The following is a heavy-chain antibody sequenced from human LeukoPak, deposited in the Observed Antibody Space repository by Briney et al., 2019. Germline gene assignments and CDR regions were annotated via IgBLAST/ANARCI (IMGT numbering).Heavy chain of an antibody. J-gene: IGHJ4*02. D-gene: IGHD1-7*01. Sequence: GGSPRLSCAASGFTFNNYGMNWVRQAPGKGLEWVSVVSTSGDNGYYADSVQGRFTISRDNSKNSPYLQMNSLRAEDTAVYYCAKGGTGTTVRYFDYWGQGTLVTVSS. CDR3: AKGGTGTTVRYFDY. V-gene: IGHV3-23*01. CDR2: VSTSGDNG. CDR1: GFTFNNYG.